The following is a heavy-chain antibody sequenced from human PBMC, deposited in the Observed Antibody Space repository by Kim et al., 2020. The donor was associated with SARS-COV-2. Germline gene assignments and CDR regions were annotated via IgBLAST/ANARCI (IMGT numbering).Heavy chain of an antibody. D-gene: IGHD6-13*01. Sequence: GSLRLSCEASGFTFSSYWMNWVRQGPGKGLVWVSRIKSDGSDTHYADSVKGRFTISRDNAKNTLHLQLNSLGVEDTAIYYCARGSFQQGFDPWGQGTLVTVSS. CDR2: IKSDGSDT. J-gene: IGHJ5*02. V-gene: IGHV3-74*01. CDR3: ARGSFQQGFDP. CDR1: GFTFSSYW.